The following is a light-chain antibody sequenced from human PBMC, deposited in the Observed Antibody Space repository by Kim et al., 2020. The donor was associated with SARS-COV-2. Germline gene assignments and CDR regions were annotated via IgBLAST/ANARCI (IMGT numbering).Light chain of an antibody. CDR2: ATS. Sequence: DIQMSQSPSPLSASVGDRVTITCRASHTISLCLNWFQQKPGKAPRLLVFATSTLKDGVPSRFSGSGSGTEFALTITSFQPEDFATYFCQQTYSHPFTFGPGTKVDIK. J-gene: IGKJ3*01. V-gene: IGKV1-39*01. CDR3: QQTYSHPFT. CDR1: HTISLC.